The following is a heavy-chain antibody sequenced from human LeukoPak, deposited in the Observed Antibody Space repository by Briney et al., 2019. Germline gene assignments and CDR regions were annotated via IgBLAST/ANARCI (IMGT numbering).Heavy chain of an antibody. J-gene: IGHJ5*02. D-gene: IGHD7-27*01. Sequence: PGGSLRLSCAASGFTVSSNYMSWVRQAPGKGLEWVSVIYSGGSTYYADSVKGRFTISRDNSKNTLYLQMSLQMKSLRAEDTAVYYCAREGLTGTWGQGTLVTVSS. CDR3: AREGLTGT. CDR2: IYSGGST. CDR1: GFTVSSNY. V-gene: IGHV3-53*05.